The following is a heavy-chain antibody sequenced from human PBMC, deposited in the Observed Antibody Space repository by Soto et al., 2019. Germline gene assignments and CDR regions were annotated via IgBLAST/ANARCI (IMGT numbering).Heavy chain of an antibody. CDR1: GGSISSSNW. J-gene: IGHJ6*02. V-gene: IGHV4-4*02. D-gene: IGHD1-26*01. CDR3: ARVSGSYYYGMDV. Sequence: QVQLQESGPGLVKPSGTLSLTCAVSGGSISSSNWWSWVRQPPGKGLEWIGEIYHSGSTNYNPSPTRRVTLSLDQXTNHSSLKLSSVTAADTAVYYRARVSGSYYYGMDVWGQGTTVTVSS. CDR2: IYHSGST.